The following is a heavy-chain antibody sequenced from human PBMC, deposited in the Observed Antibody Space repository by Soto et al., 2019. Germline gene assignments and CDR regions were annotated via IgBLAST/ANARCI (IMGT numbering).Heavy chain of an antibody. CDR2: INPNSGGT. J-gene: IGHJ5*02. CDR3: ARGDCSGGSCYSSWLDP. V-gene: IGHV1-2*02. Sequence: GASVKVSCKASGYTFTGYYMHWVRQAPGQGLEWMGWINPNSGGTNYAQKFQGRVTMTRDTSISTAYMELSRLRSDDTAVYYCARGDCSGGSCYSSWLDPCGQGTVVTVSS. D-gene: IGHD2-15*01. CDR1: GYTFTGYY.